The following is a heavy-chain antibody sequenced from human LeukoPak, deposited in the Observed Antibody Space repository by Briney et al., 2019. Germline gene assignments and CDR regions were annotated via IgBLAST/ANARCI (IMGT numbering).Heavy chain of an antibody. V-gene: IGHV1-8*01. CDR3: AGSIAAAGFDL. J-gene: IGHJ5*02. CDR2: MNPNSGNT. Sequence: ASVKVSCKASGYTFTSYDINWVRQATGQGLEWMGWMNPNSGNTSYAQKFQGRVTMTRNTSISTAYMELSSLRSEDTAVYYCAGSIAAAGFDLWGQGTLVTVSS. D-gene: IGHD6-13*01. CDR1: GYTFTSYD.